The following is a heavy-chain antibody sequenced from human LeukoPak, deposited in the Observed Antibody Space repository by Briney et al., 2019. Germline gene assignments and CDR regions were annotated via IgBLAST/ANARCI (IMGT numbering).Heavy chain of an antibody. CDR3: AKESGEFDY. J-gene: IGHJ4*02. CDR2: ISADGGSA. V-gene: IGHV3-43*02. Sequence: GGSLRLSCVASGLNFGESAMHWVRQAPGKGLEWVSLISADGGSAFSADSVKGRFSISRDNSKNSLYLQMDSLRSEDTAMYYCAKESGEFDYWGQGTLVVVSS. CDR1: GLNFGESA.